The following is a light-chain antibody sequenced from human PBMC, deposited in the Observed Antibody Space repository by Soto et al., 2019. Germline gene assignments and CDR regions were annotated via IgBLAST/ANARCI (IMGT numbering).Light chain of an antibody. CDR3: QQYGSSPRT. CDR1: QNVGSRY. J-gene: IGKJ1*01. Sequence: EIVMTQSPATLSVSPGETATLSCRASQNVGSRYLAWYQQKPGQAPRLLIYGTSNRATGIPDRFSGSGSGTDFSLTISSLEPGDLAVYYCQQYGSSPRTFGQGTKVDIK. CDR2: GTS. V-gene: IGKV3-20*01.